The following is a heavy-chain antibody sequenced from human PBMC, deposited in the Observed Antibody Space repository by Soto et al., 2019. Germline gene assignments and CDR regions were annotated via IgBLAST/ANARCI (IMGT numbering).Heavy chain of an antibody. CDR3: ATDLSARW. D-gene: IGHD6-6*01. V-gene: IGHV3-21*01. J-gene: IGHJ4*02. CDR1: GFPFSSYG. Sequence: GGSLRLSCAASGFPFSSYGMSWVRQAPGKGLEWVSSISSSGSNIFYADSVKGRFTISRDNAKNSLYLQMNSLRAEDTAVYYCATDLSARWWGQGTLVTVSS. CDR2: ISSSGSNI.